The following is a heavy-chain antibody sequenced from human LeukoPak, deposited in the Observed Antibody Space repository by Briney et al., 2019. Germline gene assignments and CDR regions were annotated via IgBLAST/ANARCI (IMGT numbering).Heavy chain of an antibody. D-gene: IGHD2-2*02. CDR1: GFTFSDYY. J-gene: IGHJ4*02. Sequence: GGSLRLSCAASGFTFSDYYMSWIRQAPGKGLEGVSYISSNGSTIYYADSVKGRFTISRDNAKNSLYLQMNSLRAEDTAVYYCARVHCSSTSCYRGHFDYWGQGTLVTVSS. V-gene: IGHV3-11*01. CDR3: ARVHCSSTSCYRGHFDY. CDR2: ISSNGSTI.